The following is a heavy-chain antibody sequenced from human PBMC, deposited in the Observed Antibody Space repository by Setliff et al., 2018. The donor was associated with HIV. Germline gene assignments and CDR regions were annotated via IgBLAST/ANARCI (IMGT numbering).Heavy chain of an antibody. Sequence: SETLSLTCVVSGYSIRSSNWWGWIRQPPGKGLEWIGYINHNELTYYNPSLKSRIIMSVDTSKKQLSLKLSSVTAVDTAVYFCARISNGFEPNAFDTWGLGTMVTVSS. CDR1: GYSIRSSNW. CDR3: ARISNGFEPNAFDT. D-gene: IGHD3-22*01. CDR2: INHNELT. V-gene: IGHV4-28*01. J-gene: IGHJ3*02.